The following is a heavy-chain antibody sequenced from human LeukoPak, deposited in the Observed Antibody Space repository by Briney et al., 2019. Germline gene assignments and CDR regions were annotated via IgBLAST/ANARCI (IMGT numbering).Heavy chain of an antibody. D-gene: IGHD3-10*01. J-gene: IGHJ5*02. CDR3: AREGGTMVRGVITDWFDP. CDR1: GDSVSSNSAA. CDR2: TYYRSKWYN. Sequence: SQTLSLTCAISGDSVSSNSAAWNWIRQSPSRGLEWLGRTYYRSKWYNDYAVSVKSRITINPDTSKNQFSLQLNSVTPEDTAVYYCAREGGTMVRGVITDWFDPWGQGTLVTVSS. V-gene: IGHV6-1*01.